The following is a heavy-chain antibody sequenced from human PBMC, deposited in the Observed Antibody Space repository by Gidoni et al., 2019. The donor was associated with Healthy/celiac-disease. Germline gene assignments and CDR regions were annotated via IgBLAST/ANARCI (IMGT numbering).Heavy chain of an antibody. CDR1: GGSLSRGGYY. V-gene: IGHV4-31*03. CDR3: ARESRGRDGYNGAFFVY. Sequence: QVQLQESGPGLVKPSQTLSLTCTVSGGSLSRGGYYWSWIRQHPGKGLEWIGYIYYSGSTYYNPSLKSRVTISVDTSKNQFSLKLSSVTAADTAVYYCARESRGRDGYNGAFFVYWGQGTLVTVSS. CDR2: IYYSGST. D-gene: IGHD5-12*01. J-gene: IGHJ4*02.